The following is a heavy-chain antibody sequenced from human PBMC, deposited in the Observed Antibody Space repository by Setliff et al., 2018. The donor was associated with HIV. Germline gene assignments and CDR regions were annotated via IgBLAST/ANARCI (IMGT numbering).Heavy chain of an antibody. CDR3: AREFAPYTSSALPLDY. CDR2: VSFDGNTE. CDR1: GFNFNIYA. J-gene: IGHJ4*02. V-gene: IGHV3-30*04. D-gene: IGHD6-13*01. Sequence: PGGSLRLSCVASGFNFNIYAMHWVRQAPGMGLEWVAIVSFDGNTEYSADSVKGRFTVSRDNSRNTLYLQMNSLRLEDTALYYCAREFAPYTSSALPLDYWGQGTLVTVSS.